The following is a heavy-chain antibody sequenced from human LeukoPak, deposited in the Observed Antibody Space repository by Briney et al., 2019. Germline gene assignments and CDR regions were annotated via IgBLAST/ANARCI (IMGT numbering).Heavy chain of an antibody. V-gene: IGHV1-2*02. J-gene: IGHJ4*02. CDR2: INPNSGGT. CDR3: AKASFRNSYYFPSF. CDR1: GYTFAGFY. Sequence: ASVKVSCKASGYTFAGFYIHWVRQALGQGLEWMGWINPNSGGTTYAQNFQGRVTMTRDTSSNTAYMELSRLRSDDTAVYYCAKASFRNSYYFPSFWGQGTLVTVSS. D-gene: IGHD3-10*01.